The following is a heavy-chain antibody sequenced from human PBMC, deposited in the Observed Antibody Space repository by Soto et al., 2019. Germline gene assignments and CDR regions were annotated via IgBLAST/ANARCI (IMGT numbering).Heavy chain of an antibody. CDR2: ISSIGVAT. D-gene: IGHD6-19*01. J-gene: IGHJ4*02. CDR1: VFTVSIHE. CDR3: AREGRVGGIDY. V-gene: IGHV3-48*03. Sequence: PGVSLRLSFSASVFTVSIHEVNWVRQAPGEGLEWVSYISSIGVATYYADSVKGRFTISRDNAKNSLFLQMNSLRAEDTAVYYCAREGRVGGIDYWGQGTPVTVSS.